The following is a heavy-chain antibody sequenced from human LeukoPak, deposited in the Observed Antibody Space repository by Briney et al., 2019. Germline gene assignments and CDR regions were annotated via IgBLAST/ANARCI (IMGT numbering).Heavy chain of an antibody. CDR1: GFTFSSYG. Sequence: GGSLRLSCAASGFTFSSYGMHWVRQAPGKGMEWVAVISYDGSNKYYADSVKGRFTISRDNSKNTLYLQMNSLRAEDTAVYYCAAVPTHYYYGMDVWGQGTTVTVSS. V-gene: IGHV3-30*03. J-gene: IGHJ6*02. D-gene: IGHD2-2*01. CDR2: ISYDGSNK. CDR3: AAVPTHYYYGMDV.